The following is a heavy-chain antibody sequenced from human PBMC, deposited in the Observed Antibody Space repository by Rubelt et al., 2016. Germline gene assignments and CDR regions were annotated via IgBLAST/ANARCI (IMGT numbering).Heavy chain of an antibody. J-gene: IGHJ4*02. CDR1: YG. V-gene: IGHV3-73*01. CDR2: IRSKANSYAT. Sequence: YGMHWVRQASGKGLEWVGRIRSKANSYATAYAASVKGRFTISRDDSKNTAYLQMNSLKTEDTAVNYCTSHPIVGAPDYWGQGTLVTVSS. D-gene: IGHD1-26*01. CDR3: TSHPIVGAPDY.